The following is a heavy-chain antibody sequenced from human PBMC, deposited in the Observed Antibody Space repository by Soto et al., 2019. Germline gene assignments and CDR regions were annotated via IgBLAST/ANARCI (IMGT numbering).Heavy chain of an antibody. J-gene: IGHJ4*02. CDR1: GFTFSSYA. CDR2: ISSNVDNT. D-gene: IGHD1-20*01. Sequence: EVQLVESGGDLVQPGGSLRLSCAASGFTFSSYALHWVRQAPGKGLEYVSAISSNVDNTYYANSVQGRFTISRDNSKNTLYLQTGSLRVEDMAVYYCARVNWHVVGGHYDCWGQETLVTVSP. V-gene: IGHV3-64*01. CDR3: ARVNWHVVGGHYDC.